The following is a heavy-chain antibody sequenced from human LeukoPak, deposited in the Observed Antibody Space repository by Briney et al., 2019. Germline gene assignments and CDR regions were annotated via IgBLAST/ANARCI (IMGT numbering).Heavy chain of an antibody. CDR3: AKDLMRFPYNSLNLDY. D-gene: IGHD5-24*01. CDR1: GFTFSSYA. V-gene: IGHV3-23*01. J-gene: IGHJ4*02. Sequence: PGGSLRLSCAACGFTFSSYAMSWVRQAPGKGLEWVSAISGSGGSTYYADSVKGRFTISRDNSKNTLYLQMNSLRAEDTAVYYCAKDLMRFPYNSLNLDYWGQGTLVTVSS. CDR2: ISGSGGST.